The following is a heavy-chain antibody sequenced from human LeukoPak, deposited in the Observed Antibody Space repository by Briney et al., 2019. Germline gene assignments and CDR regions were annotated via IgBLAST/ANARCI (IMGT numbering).Heavy chain of an antibody. V-gene: IGHV3-7*01. Sequence: PGGSLRLSCAASGFTFGNYWMSWVRQTPEKGLEWVANIKQDGSEKYYVDSVEGRFTVSRDNAKNTLYLQMNSLRAEDTAVYYCARWAGVTDYWGQGTLVTVSS. CDR1: GFTFGNYW. J-gene: IGHJ4*02. D-gene: IGHD3-10*01. CDR2: IKQDGSEK. CDR3: ARWAGVTDY.